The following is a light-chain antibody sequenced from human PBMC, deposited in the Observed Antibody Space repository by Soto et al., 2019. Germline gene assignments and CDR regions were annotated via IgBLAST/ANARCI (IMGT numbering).Light chain of an antibody. CDR3: QQYGTSPSGR. J-gene: IGKJ1*01. V-gene: IGKV3-20*01. Sequence: EIVLTQSPGTLSLSPGESSTLSCSSSQAFGGTSLAWYQQKPGQSPRLLIYGASSRATGTPDRFSGSGSGTDFTLTISRLEPEDFAVYYCQQYGTSPSGRFGQGTKVDIK. CDR1: QAFGGTS. CDR2: GAS.